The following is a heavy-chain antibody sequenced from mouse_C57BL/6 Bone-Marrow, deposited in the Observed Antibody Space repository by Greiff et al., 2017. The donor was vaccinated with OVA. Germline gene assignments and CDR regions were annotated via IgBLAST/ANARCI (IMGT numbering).Heavy chain of an antibody. CDR3: ASTVVADFDY. D-gene: IGHD1-1*01. CDR2: ISSGSSTI. J-gene: IGHJ2*01. CDR1: GFTFSDYG. V-gene: IGHV5-17*01. Sequence: EVHLVESGGGLVKPGGSLKLSCAASGFTFSDYGMHWVRQAPEKGLEWVAYISSGSSTIYYADTVKGRFTISRDNAKNTLYLQMSSLRSEDTALYYCASTVVADFDYWGQGTTLTVSS.